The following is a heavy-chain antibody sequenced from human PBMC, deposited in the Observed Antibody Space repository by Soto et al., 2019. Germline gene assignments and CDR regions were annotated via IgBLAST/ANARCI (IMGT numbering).Heavy chain of an antibody. CDR3: ARGGSYYAH. CDR2: INSVSVGT. Sequence: QEQLVQSGAEVTQPGASVRVSCKASGNTHTIYFIHCLRQARGQGLDWMGWINSVSVGTNYAHKFQGRVTMTRDTSTTTAFMELSGLRSDDTAVYFCARGGSYYAHWGQGTMVTVSS. V-gene: IGHV1-2*02. D-gene: IGHD3-10*01. CDR1: GNTHTIYF. J-gene: IGHJ4*02.